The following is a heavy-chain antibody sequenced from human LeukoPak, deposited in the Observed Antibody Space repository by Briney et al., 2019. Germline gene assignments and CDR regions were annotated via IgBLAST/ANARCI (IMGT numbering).Heavy chain of an antibody. CDR1: GFTFSSYA. CDR2: ISGSGGST. CDR3: GKVLLNPVGSSSGWYRGGY. Sequence: GGSLRLSCAASGFTFSSYAMSWVRQAPGKWLEWVSTISGSGGSTYYADSVKGRFTISRDNSKNTLYLQMNSLRAEDTAVYYCGKVLLNPVGSSSGWYRGGYWGQGTLVTVSS. J-gene: IGHJ4*02. D-gene: IGHD6-19*01. V-gene: IGHV3-23*01.